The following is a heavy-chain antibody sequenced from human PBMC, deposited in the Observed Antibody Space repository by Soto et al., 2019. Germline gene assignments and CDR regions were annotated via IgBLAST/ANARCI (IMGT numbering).Heavy chain of an antibody. Sequence: QVQLVESGGGVVQPGRSLRLSCAASGFTFSSYGMHWVRQAPGKGLEWVAVISYDGSNKYYADSVKGRFTISRDNSKNTLYLQMNSLRAEDTAVYYCAKDSPCSSTSCPPHMDVWGQGTTVTVSS. CDR3: AKDSPCSSTSCPPHMDV. CDR1: GFTFSSYG. V-gene: IGHV3-30*18. CDR2: ISYDGSNK. J-gene: IGHJ6*02. D-gene: IGHD2-2*01.